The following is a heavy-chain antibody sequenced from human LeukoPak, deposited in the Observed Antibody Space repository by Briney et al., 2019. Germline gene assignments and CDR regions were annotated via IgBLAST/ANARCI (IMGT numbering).Heavy chain of an antibody. D-gene: IGHD3-22*01. V-gene: IGHV4-34*01. Sequence: SETLSLTCAVSGGSFSDYYWNWIRQPPGKGLEWMGEINYSGSTNYNPSLKSRVTLSVDTSKNQFSLKLSSVTAADTAVYYCARRLHSYDRSSPRYFDFWGQGTLVPVSS. CDR1: GGSFSDYY. CDR3: ARRLHSYDRSSPRYFDF. J-gene: IGHJ4*02. CDR2: INYSGST.